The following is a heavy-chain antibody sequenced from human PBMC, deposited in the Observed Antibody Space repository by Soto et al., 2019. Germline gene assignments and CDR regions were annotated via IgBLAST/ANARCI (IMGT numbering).Heavy chain of an antibody. J-gene: IGHJ6*02. CDR3: ARHRGSPGSYFGMDV. CDR2: IYPGDSDT. D-gene: IGHD5-12*01. CDR1: GNSFTRYW. V-gene: IGHV5-51*01. Sequence: GESLTISCTCSGNSFTRYWINWVRQMPGKGLEWMGVIYPGDSDTRCSPSFQGQVTISADKSINTAYLQWRSLKASDTAVYYCARHRGSPGSYFGMDVWGQGTTVTVSS.